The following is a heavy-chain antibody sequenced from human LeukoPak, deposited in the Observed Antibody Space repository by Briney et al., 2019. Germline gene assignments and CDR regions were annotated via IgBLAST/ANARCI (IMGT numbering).Heavy chain of an antibody. CDR1: GGSINSYY. CDR2: IYYSGST. J-gene: IGHJ6*02. V-gene: IGHV4-59*07. D-gene: IGHD4-17*01. Sequence: PSDTLSLPCTVSGGSINSYYWSWIRQPPGKALEWIGYIYYSGSTNYNPSLKSRVTISVDTSKNQFPLKLSSVTAADTAVYYCARFYGDYPFYYYYYYGMDVWGQGTTVTVSS. CDR3: ARFYGDYPFYYYYYYGMDV.